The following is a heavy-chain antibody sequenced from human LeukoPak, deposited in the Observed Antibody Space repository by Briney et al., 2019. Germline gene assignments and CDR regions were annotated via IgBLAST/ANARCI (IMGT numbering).Heavy chain of an antibody. CDR1: GFTFSSYR. Sequence: GGSLRLSCAASGFTFSSYRMNWVRQAPGKGLEWVSSISSSSSYIYYADSVKGRFTISRDNAKNSLHLQMNSLRAEDTAVYYCARWSSSWYEGYFDYWGQGTLVTVSS. CDR3: ARWSSSWYEGYFDY. D-gene: IGHD6-13*01. V-gene: IGHV3-21*01. J-gene: IGHJ4*02. CDR2: ISSSSSYI.